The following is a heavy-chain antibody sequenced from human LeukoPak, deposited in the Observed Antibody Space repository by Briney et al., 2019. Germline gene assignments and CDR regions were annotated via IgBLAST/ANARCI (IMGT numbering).Heavy chain of an antibody. J-gene: IGHJ4*02. D-gene: IGHD3-22*01. CDR2: IYYSGST. CDR3: ARHHMSARQSGYTFDY. V-gene: IGHV4-39*01. Sequence: SETLSLTCTVSVGSISSSSYYWGWIRQPPGKGLEWIGSIYYSGSTYYNPSLKSRVTISVDTTKNQFSLKLSSVTAADTAVYCCARHHMSARQSGYTFDYWSQGTLVTVSS. CDR1: VGSISSSSYY.